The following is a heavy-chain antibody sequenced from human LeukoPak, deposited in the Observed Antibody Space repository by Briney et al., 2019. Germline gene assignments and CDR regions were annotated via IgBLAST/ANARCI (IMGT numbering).Heavy chain of an antibody. CDR2: IIGSGGST. CDR1: GFTFSSCA. Sequence: GGSLRLSCAASGFTFSSCAMSWVRQAPGKGLEWVSAIIGSGGSTYYADSVKGRFTISRDDSKNTLHPQMNSLRAEDTAVYYCAKGGRLFAPSLTIQLWSEFDYWGQGTLVTVSS. V-gene: IGHV3-23*01. J-gene: IGHJ4*02. CDR3: AKGGRLFAPSLTIQLWSEFDY. D-gene: IGHD5-18*01.